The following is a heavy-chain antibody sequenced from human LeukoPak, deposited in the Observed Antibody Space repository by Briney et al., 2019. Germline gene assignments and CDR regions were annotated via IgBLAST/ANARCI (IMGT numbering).Heavy chain of an antibody. CDR2: MNPNSGNT. J-gene: IGHJ5*02. D-gene: IGHD2-2*01. V-gene: IGHV1-8*01. CDR3: ARGVHCSSTSCSNNWFDP. Sequence: ASVKVSCKASGYTFTSYDINWVRQATGQGLEWMGWMNPNSGNTGYAQKFQGRVTMTRNTSISTAYMELSSLRSEDTAVYYCARGVHCSSTSCSNNWFDPWGQETLVTVSS. CDR1: GYTFTSYD.